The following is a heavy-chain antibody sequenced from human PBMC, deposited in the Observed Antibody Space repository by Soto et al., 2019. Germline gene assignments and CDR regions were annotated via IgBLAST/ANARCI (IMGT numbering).Heavy chain of an antibody. CDR2: INHSGST. J-gene: IGHJ6*03. D-gene: IGHD6-6*01. V-gene: IGHV4-34*01. CDR3: ARGRVYYAGYYYYYMDV. CDR1: GVPFSGYY. Sequence: PSETLSLTSAVYGVPFSGYYWSWIRQPPWEGLEWIWEINHSGSTNYNPSLKSRVTISVDTSKNQFSLKLSSVTAADTAVYYCARGRVYYAGYYYYYMDVWGKGTTVTVSS.